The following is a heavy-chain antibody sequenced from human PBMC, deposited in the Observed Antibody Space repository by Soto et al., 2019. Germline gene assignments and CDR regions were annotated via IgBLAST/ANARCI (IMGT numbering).Heavy chain of an antibody. CDR2: INPNSGAT. V-gene: IGHV1-2*02. Sequence: ASVKVSCKASGFNFAGYFLHWVRQAPGQGLEWMGWINPNSGATKDAQKFQGRVTMTWDTSISSAHMELVRLRFDDTAVYYCVRAVWESYQEFEYWGKGTRVTVSS. J-gene: IGHJ4*02. CDR3: VRAVWESYQEFEY. D-gene: IGHD3-16*01. CDR1: GFNFAGYF.